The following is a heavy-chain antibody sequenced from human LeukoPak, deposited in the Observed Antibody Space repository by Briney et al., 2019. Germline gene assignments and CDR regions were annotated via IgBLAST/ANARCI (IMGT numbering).Heavy chain of an antibody. Sequence: SETLSLTCTVSGGSISSGDYYWSWIRQPPGKGLEWIGYIYYSGSTYYNPSLKSRVTLSVDTSKNQFSLKLSSVTAADTAVYYCARTIFGVVKSVAFDFWGQGTMVTVSS. V-gene: IGHV4-30-4*08. D-gene: IGHD3-3*01. J-gene: IGHJ3*01. CDR2: IYYSGST. CDR1: GGSISSGDYY. CDR3: ARTIFGVVKSVAFDF.